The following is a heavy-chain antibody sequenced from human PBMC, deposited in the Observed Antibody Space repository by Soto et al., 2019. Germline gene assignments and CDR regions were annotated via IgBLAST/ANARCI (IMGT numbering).Heavy chain of an antibody. V-gene: IGHV4-31*03. Sequence: KPSETLSLTCTVSGGSISSGGYYWSWIRQHPGKGLEWIGYIYYSGSTYYNPSLKSRVTISVDTSKNQFSLKLSSVTAADTAVYYCASSPLGYYDSSDTNPTIFDYWGQGTLVTVSS. CDR1: GGSISSGGYY. CDR3: ASSPLGYYDSSDTNPTIFDY. CDR2: IYYSGST. J-gene: IGHJ4*02. D-gene: IGHD3-22*01.